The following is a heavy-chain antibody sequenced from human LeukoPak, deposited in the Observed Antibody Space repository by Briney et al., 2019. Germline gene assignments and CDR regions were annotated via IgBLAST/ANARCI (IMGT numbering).Heavy chain of an antibody. D-gene: IGHD3-3*01. CDR3: ARKGSITIFGVVTPANWFDP. CDR1: GYTFTSYG. J-gene: IGHJ5*02. Sequence: GASVKVSCKASGYTFTSYGISWVRQAPGQGLEWMGWISAYNGNTNYAQKLQGRVTMTTDTSTSTAYMELRSLRSDDTAVYYCARKGSITIFGVVTPANWFDPWGQGTLVTVPS. V-gene: IGHV1-18*01. CDR2: ISAYNGNT.